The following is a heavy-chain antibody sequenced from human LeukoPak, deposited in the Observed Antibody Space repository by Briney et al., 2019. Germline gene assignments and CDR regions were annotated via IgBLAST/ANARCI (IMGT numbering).Heavy chain of an antibody. D-gene: IGHD3-10*01. J-gene: IGHJ3*02. Sequence: GGSLRLSCAASGFTFSSYSMNWVRQAPGKGLEWVSYISSSSSSIYYADSVKGRFTISRDNAKNSLYLQMNSLRAEDTAVYYCARGQITMVRGVKRAFQGFDIWGQGTMVTVSS. CDR2: ISSSSSSI. CDR3: ARGQITMVRGVKRAFQGFDI. V-gene: IGHV3-48*04. CDR1: GFTFSSYS.